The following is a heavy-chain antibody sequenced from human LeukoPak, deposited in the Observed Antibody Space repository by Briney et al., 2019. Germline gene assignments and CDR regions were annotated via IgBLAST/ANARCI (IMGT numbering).Heavy chain of an antibody. J-gene: IGHJ5*02. V-gene: IGHV4-39*01. CDR2: IHYSGST. CDR1: GGSISSNTYY. CDR3: AISDTVSTYTWFDP. Sequence: PSETLSLTCTVSGGSISSNTYYWGWIRRPPGKGPEWIGNIHYSGSTYYNPSLKSRVTIPVDTSKSQFSLNLSSLTAADTAVYYCAISDTVSTYTWFDPWGQGTLVTVSS. D-gene: IGHD5/OR15-5a*01.